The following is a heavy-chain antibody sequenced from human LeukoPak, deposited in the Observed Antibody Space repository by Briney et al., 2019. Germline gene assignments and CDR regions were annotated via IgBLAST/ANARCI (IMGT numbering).Heavy chain of an antibody. J-gene: IGHJ4*02. V-gene: IGHV1-2*02. Sequence: ASVKASCKASGYTFTNYYMHWVRQAPGQGLEWMGWIHPNSDGTNYAQKFQGRVTMTRDTSINTAYMALSRLRSDDTAMYSCAGGGGTVFGVVNDWGQGTPVSVSS. CDR1: GYTFTNYY. CDR3: AGGGGTVFGVVND. CDR2: IHPNSDGT. D-gene: IGHD3-3*01.